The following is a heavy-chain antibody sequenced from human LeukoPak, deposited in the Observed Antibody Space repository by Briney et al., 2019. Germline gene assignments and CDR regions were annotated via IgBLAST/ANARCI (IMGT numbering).Heavy chain of an antibody. CDR1: GYSISSGYY. J-gene: IGHJ4*02. V-gene: IGHV4-38-2*02. CDR2: IYHSGST. Sequence: SETLSLTCTVSGYSISSGYYWGWIRQPPGKGLEWIGSIYHSGSTYYNPSLKSRVTISVDTSKNQFSLKLSSVTAADTAVYYCAREGIVVVTAIRILDYWGQGTLVTVSS. CDR3: AREGIVVVTAIRILDY. D-gene: IGHD2-21*02.